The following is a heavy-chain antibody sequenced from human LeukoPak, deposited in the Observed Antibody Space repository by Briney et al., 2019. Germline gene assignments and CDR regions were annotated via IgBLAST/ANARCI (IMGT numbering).Heavy chain of an antibody. CDR3: ASPRGCRGGRCYYNQFDY. CDR2: INHSGST. V-gene: IGHV4-34*01. Sequence: SETLSLTCAVYGGSFSGYYWSWIRQPPGKGLEWIGEINHSGSTNYNPSLKSRVTISVDTSKNHFSLKLSSVTAADTAVYYCASPRGCRGGRCYYNQFDYWGQGTLVTVSS. D-gene: IGHD2-15*01. CDR1: GGSFSGYY. J-gene: IGHJ4*02.